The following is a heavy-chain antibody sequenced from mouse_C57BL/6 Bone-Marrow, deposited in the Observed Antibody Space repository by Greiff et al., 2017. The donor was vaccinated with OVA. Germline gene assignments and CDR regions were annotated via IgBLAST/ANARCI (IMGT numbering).Heavy chain of an antibody. CDR1: GYTFTDYE. Sequence: QVQLQQSGAELVRPGASVTLSCKASGYTFTDYEMHWVKQTPVHGLEWIGAIDPETGGTAYNQKFKGKAILTADKSSSTAYMELRSLTSEDSAGYYCTRSHGLYWYFDVWGTGTTVTVSS. D-gene: IGHD1-1*02. J-gene: IGHJ1*03. CDR3: TRSHGLYWYFDV. CDR2: IDPETGGT. V-gene: IGHV1-15*01.